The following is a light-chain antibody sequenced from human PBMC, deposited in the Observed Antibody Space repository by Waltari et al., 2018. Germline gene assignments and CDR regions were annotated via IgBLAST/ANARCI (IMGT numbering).Light chain of an antibody. V-gene: IGKV2-28*01. CDR1: QSLLHSNGYNY. J-gene: IGKJ4*01. CDR3: MQALQTL. Sequence: DIVMNQSPLSLPVTPGEPASISCRSSQSLLHSNGYNYLDWYLQKPGQSPQLLIYLGSNRASGVPDRFSGSGSGTDFTLKISRVEAEDVGVYYCMQALQTLFGGGTKVEIK. CDR2: LGS.